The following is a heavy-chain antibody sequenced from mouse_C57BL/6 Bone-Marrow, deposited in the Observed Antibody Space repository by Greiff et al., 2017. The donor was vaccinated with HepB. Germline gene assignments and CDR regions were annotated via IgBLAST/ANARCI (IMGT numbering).Heavy chain of an antibody. V-gene: IGHV1-69*01. Sequence: QVQLQQPGAELVMPGASVKLSCKASGYTFTSYWMHWVKQRPGQGLEWIGEIDPSDSYTNYNQKFKGKSTLTVDKSSSTADMQLSSLTSEDSAVYYCAREMPFITTVVFDYWGQGTTLTVSS. J-gene: IGHJ2*01. D-gene: IGHD1-1*01. CDR1: GYTFTSYW. CDR2: IDPSDSYT. CDR3: AREMPFITTVVFDY.